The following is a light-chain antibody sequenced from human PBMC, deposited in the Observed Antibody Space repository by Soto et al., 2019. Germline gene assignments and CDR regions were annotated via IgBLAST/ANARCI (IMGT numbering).Light chain of an antibody. CDR1: SSDIGGYEY. CDR2: DVS. J-gene: IGLJ1*01. CDR3: NSYTSSNPLGV. Sequence: QSVLTQPASVSGSPGQSITISCTGTSSDIGGYEYVSWYQQQPGKAPKRLLYDVSDRPSGVSNRFSGSKSGNTASRAISGLQAEDEADYYCNSYTSSNPLGVFGTGTKVTVI. V-gene: IGLV2-14*03.